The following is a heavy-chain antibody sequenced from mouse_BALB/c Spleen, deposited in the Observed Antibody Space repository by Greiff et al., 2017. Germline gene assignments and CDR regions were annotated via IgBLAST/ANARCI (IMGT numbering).Heavy chain of an antibody. CDR1: GYTFTSYV. V-gene: IGHV1-14*01. J-gene: IGHJ4*01. D-gene: IGHD2-14*01. CDR3: ARGVRRGYYAMDY. CDR2: INPYNDGT. Sequence: VQLLQSGPELVKPGASVKMSCKASGYTFTSYVMHWVQQKPGQGLEWIAYINPYNDGTKYNEKFKGKATLTSDKSSSTAYMELSSLTSEDSAVYYCARGVRRGYYAMDYWGQGTSVTVSA.